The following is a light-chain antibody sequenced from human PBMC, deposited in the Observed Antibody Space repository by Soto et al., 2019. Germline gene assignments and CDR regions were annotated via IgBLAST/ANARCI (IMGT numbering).Light chain of an antibody. V-gene: IGKV1-39*01. J-gene: IGKJ5*01. Sequence: DIQMTQSPSSLSASVGDRVTITCRASQSISSYLNXYQQKPGKAPKLLIYAASSLQSGVPSRFSGSGSGTDFTLTISSLQPEDFATYYCQQSYSTPPITFGQGTRLEIK. CDR3: QQSYSTPPIT. CDR1: QSISSY. CDR2: AAS.